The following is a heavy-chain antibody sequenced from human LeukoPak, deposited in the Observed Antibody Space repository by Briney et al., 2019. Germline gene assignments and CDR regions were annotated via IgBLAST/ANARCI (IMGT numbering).Heavy chain of an antibody. CDR3: EKAQNGRITIFGVVIAYDY. V-gene: IGHV3-23*01. CDR1: GFTFSSYA. CDR2: ISGSGGST. D-gene: IGHD3-3*01. J-gene: IGHJ4*02. Sequence: PGGSLRLSCAASGFTFSSYAMSWVRQAPGKGLEWVSAISGSGGSTYYADSVKGRFTISRDNSKNTLYLQMNSLRAEDTAVYYCEKAQNGRITIFGVVIAYDYWGQGTLVTVSS.